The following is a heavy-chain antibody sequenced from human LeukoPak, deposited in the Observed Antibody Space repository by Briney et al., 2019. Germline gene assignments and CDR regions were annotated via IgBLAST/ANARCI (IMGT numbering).Heavy chain of an antibody. CDR1: GGSITSHH. V-gene: IGHV4-59*11. CDR3: ARGDYDILTGYYNRYFDY. J-gene: IGHJ4*02. D-gene: IGHD3-9*01. Sequence: SETLSLTCTVSGGSITSHHWSWIRQPPGKGLEWIGNFYYSGSSNYNPSLKSRVTISVDTSKNQFSLKLSSVTAADTAVYYCARGDYDILTGYYNRYFDYWGQGTLVTVSS. CDR2: FYYSGSS.